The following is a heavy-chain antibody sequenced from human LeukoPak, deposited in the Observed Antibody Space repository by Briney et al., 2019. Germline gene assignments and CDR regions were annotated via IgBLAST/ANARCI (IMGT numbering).Heavy chain of an antibody. Sequence: PSETLSLTCTVSGGSISSYYWSWIRQPPGKGLEYIGYIYYSGTTNYSPSLKSRVTISVDTSKNQFSLKLISVTAADTAVYYCARLAKIENRSLAYYFDYWGQGTLVTVSS. V-gene: IGHV4-59*01. CDR3: ARLAKIENRSLAYYFDY. CDR1: GGSISSYY. CDR2: IYYSGTT. J-gene: IGHJ4*02. D-gene: IGHD1-26*01.